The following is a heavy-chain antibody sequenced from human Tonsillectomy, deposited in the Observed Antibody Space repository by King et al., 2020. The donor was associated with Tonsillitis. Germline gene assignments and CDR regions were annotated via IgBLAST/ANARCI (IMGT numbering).Heavy chain of an antibody. J-gene: IGHJ6*02. D-gene: IGHD3-16*02. CDR2: INPSGGST. V-gene: IGHV1-46*01. Sequence: QLVQSGAEVKKPGASVKVSCKASGYTFTSNYMHWVRQAPGQGLEWMGLINPSGGSTTYARKFQGRVTMTRDTSTSTVCMELSSLRSEDTAVYYCARGPQNWGTYRYDSYYHGMDAWGQGTTVTASS. CDR3: ARGPQNWGTYRYDSYYHGMDA. CDR1: GYTFTSNY.